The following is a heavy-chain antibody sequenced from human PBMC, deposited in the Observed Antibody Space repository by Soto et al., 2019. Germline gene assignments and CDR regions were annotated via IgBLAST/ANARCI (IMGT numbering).Heavy chain of an antibody. J-gene: IGHJ3*02. V-gene: IGHV3-30-3*01. CDR3: VRETQIVMVVVPTPGSPGAFDM. CDR1: GFIFRNYN. D-gene: IGHD2-15*01. CDR2: VSHDGVNK. Sequence: QMQLVESGGGVVQPGRSLRLSCAASGFIFRNYNLHWVRQAPGKGLEWVAVVSHDGVNKHYAESVKGRLSISRDSSRDTLYLQMNSLRPEDTAVYYCVRETQIVMVVVPTPGSPGAFDMWGQGTMVTVSS.